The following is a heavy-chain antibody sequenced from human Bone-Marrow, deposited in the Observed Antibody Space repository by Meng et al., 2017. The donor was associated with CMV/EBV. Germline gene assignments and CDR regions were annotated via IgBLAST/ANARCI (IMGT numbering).Heavy chain of an antibody. CDR3: GIAAAGVEYFQR. V-gene: IGHV4-34*01. Sequence: SETLSLTCAVYGGSFSGYYWSWIRQPPGKGLEWIGEINHSGSTNYNPSLKSRVTISVDTSKNQFSLKLSSVTAADTAVYYCGIAAAGVEYFQRWGQGTLVTVSS. CDR1: GGSFSGYY. J-gene: IGHJ1*01. D-gene: IGHD6-13*01. CDR2: INHSGST.